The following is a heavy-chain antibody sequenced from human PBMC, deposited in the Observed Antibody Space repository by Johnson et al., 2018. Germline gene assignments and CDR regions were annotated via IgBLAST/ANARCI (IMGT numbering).Heavy chain of an antibody. Sequence: VQSGRSLRLXCEAXGFXFNENAMHWVRQAPGKGLEWVSLISWDGGSTYYADSVKGRFTISRDNSKNSLYVQMNSLRPEDTALYYWAREGIAVAALSIWGQGTMVTVSS. D-gene: IGHD6-19*01. CDR2: ISWDGGST. J-gene: IGHJ3*02. CDR3: AREGIAVAALSI. CDR1: GFXFNENA. V-gene: IGHV3-43*01.